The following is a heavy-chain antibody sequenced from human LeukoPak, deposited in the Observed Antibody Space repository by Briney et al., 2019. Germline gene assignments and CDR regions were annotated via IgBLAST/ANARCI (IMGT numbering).Heavy chain of an antibody. V-gene: IGHV3-7*01. CDR3: ARHLHWSFDY. D-gene: IGHD2-8*02. Sequence: GGSLRLSCAASGFTFSSYGMHWVRQAPGKGLEWVANIKQDGSEEYYVDSVRGRFTISRDSAKNSLYLQMNSLRAGDTAMYYCARHLHWSFDYWGQGALVTVSS. CDR2: IKQDGSEE. J-gene: IGHJ4*02. CDR1: GFTFSSYG.